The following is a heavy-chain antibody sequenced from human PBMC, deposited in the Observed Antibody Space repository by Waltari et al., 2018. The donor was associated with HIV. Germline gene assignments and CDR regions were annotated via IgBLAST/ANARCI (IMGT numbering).Heavy chain of an antibody. D-gene: IGHD3-16*02. J-gene: IGHJ3*02. V-gene: IGHV3-48*02. CDR1: GFTFSSYS. CDR3: ASWRYYDYVWGSYRPPGDAFDI. Sequence: GFTFSSYSMNWVRQAPGKGLEWVSYISSSSSTIYYADSVKGRFTISRDNAKNSLYLQMNSLRDEDTAVYYCASWRYYDYVWGSYRPPGDAFDIWGQGTMVTVSS. CDR2: ISSSSSTI.